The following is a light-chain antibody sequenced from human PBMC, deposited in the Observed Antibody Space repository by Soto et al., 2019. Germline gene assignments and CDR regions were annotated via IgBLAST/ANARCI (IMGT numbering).Light chain of an antibody. V-gene: IGKV1-33*01. J-gene: IGKJ5*01. CDR1: QDISNY. CDR3: QQYGTSEII. Sequence: DIQMTQSPSSLSASVGDRVTITCQASQDISNYLNWYQQKPGKAPKLLIYDASNLETGVPSRFSGSGSGTDFTLTISRLETEDFAVFYCQQYGTSEIIFGQGTRLEI. CDR2: DAS.